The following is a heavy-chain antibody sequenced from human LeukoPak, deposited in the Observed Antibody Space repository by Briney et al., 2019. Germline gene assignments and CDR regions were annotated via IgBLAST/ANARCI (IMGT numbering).Heavy chain of an antibody. D-gene: IGHD4-23*01. CDR1: GGSVSSGSYY. J-gene: IGHJ4*02. CDR2: IYYNGST. Sequence: SETLSLTCTVSGGSVSSGSYYWSWIRQPPGKGLEWIGYIYYNGSTNYNPSLKSRVTISVDTSKNQFSLKLSSVTAADTAVYYCARDNGGGDFDYWGQGTLVTVSS. CDR3: ARDNGGGDFDY. V-gene: IGHV4-61*01.